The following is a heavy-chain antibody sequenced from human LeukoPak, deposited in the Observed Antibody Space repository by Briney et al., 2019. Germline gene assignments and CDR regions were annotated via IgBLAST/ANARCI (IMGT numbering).Heavy chain of an antibody. V-gene: IGHV4-59*01. CDR1: GGSISSYY. Sequence: SETLSLTCTVSGGSISSYYWSWIRQPPGKGLEWIGYIYYSGSTNYNPSLKSRVTISVDTSKNQFSLKLTSVTAADTAVYYCARTLVRGDTREQDDFWGQGALVTVSS. CDR3: ARTLVRGDTREQDDF. CDR2: IYYSGST. D-gene: IGHD3-10*01. J-gene: IGHJ4*02.